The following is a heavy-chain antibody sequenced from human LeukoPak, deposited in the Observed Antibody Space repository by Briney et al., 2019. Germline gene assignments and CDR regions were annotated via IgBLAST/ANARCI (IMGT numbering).Heavy chain of an antibody. CDR3: ARGPHYCSGGSCYRYYYYYYGMDV. Sequence: SETLSLTCAVSGGSISSGGYSWGWIRQPPGKGLEWIGYIYHSGSTYYNPSLKSRVTISVDRSKNQFSLKLSSVTAAGTAVYYCARGPHYCSGGSCYRYYYYYYGMDVWGQGTTVTVSS. V-gene: IGHV4-30-2*01. J-gene: IGHJ6*02. CDR1: GGSISSGGYS. D-gene: IGHD2-15*01. CDR2: IYHSGST.